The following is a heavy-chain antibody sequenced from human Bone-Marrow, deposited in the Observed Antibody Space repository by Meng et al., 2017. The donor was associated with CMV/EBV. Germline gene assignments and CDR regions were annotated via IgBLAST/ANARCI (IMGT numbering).Heavy chain of an antibody. V-gene: IGHV1-8*01. Sequence: ASVKVSCKASGYTFTSYDINWVRQATGQGLEWMGWMNPNSGNTGYAQKFQGRVTMTRNTSISTAYMELSSLRSEDTAVYYCARGRAFWELLQSYWYFDLWGRGTLVTVSS. CDR1: GYTFTSYD. J-gene: IGHJ2*01. D-gene: IGHD1-26*01. CDR3: ARGRAFWELLQSYWYFDL. CDR2: MNPNSGNT.